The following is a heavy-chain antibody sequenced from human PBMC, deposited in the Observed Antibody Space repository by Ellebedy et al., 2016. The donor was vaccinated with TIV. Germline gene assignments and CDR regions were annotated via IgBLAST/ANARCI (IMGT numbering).Heavy chain of an antibody. CDR3: ARAEGGPTDY. CDR1: GFTVSSNY. D-gene: IGHD2-15*01. J-gene: IGHJ4*02. CDR2: IYSGGST. V-gene: IGHV3-53*01. Sequence: GGSLRLSXAASGFTVSSNYMSWVRQAPGKGLEWVSVIYSGGSTYYADSVKGRFTISRDNSKNTLYLQMNSLRAEDTAVYYCARAEGGPTDYWGQGTLVTVSS.